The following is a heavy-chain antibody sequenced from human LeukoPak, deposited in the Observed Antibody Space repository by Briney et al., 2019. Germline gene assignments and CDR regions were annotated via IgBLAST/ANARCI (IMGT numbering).Heavy chain of an antibody. J-gene: IGHJ6*02. Sequence: ASVKVSCKASGYTFTSYAVNWVRQAPGQGLEWLGWINTNTGNPTYAQGFTGRFVFSLDTSVSTAYLQISSLKAEDTAVYYCARAPGYCSSTSCQTSNYYYGMDVWGQGTTVTVSS. CDR2: INTNTGNP. V-gene: IGHV7-4-1*02. D-gene: IGHD2-2*01. CDR1: GYTFTSYA. CDR3: ARAPGYCSSTSCQTSNYYYGMDV.